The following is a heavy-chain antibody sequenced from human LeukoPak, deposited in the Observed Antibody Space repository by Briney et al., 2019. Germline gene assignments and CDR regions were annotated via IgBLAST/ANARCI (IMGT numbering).Heavy chain of an antibody. Sequence: PGGSLRLSCAASGFTFSSYAMSWVRQATGKGLEWVSAIGTAGDTYYPGSVKGRFTISRENAKNSLYLQMNSLRAGDTAVYYCARSGAVGEYSMDVWGKGTTVTISS. D-gene: IGHD3-10*01. CDR1: GFTFSSYA. J-gene: IGHJ6*03. V-gene: IGHV3-13*01. CDR2: IGTAGDT. CDR3: ARSGAVGEYSMDV.